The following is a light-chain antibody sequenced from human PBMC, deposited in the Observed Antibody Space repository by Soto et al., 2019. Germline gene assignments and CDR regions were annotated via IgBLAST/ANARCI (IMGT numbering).Light chain of an antibody. CDR1: QSVSSF. CDR2: GAS. Sequence: EKVMTQSPATLSMSPGERATLSCRASQSVSSFLAWYQQKPGQAPRLLIYGASTRATGIPARFSGSGSGTEFTLTLSSLQSEDFAVYYCQQYSNWPSWTFGQGTKVAVK. J-gene: IGKJ1*01. CDR3: QQYSNWPSWT. V-gene: IGKV3-15*01.